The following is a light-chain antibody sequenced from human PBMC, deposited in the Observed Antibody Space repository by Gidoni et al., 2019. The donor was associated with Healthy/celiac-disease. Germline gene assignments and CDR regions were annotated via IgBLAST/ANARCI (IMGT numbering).Light chain of an antibody. Sequence: QSALTQPASVSGSPGQSITISCTGTSSDVGCYNYVSWYQQHPGKAPKLMMYDVSNRPSGVSNRFSGCKSGNTASLTISGLQAEDEADYYCSSYTSSSTLYVFGTGTKVTVL. J-gene: IGLJ1*01. CDR3: SSYTSSSTLYV. CDR1: SSDVGCYNY. V-gene: IGLV2-14*03. CDR2: DVS.